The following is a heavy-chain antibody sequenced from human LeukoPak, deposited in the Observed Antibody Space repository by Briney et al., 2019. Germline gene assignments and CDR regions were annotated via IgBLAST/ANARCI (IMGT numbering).Heavy chain of an antibody. CDR3: ARAYVYYYYMDV. Sequence: AGSLRLSCAASGFIFSDYYMSWIRQAPGKGLEWVSYISSSGSTMYYTDSVKGRFTIARDNAKDSLYLQMNSLRAEDTAVYYCARAYVYYYYMDVWGKGTTVTVSS. D-gene: IGHD3-16*01. CDR1: GFIFSDYY. CDR2: ISSSGSTM. J-gene: IGHJ6*03. V-gene: IGHV3-11*01.